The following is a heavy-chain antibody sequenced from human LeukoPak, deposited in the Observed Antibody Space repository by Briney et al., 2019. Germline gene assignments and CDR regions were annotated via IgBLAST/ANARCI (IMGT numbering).Heavy chain of an antibody. D-gene: IGHD3-22*01. CDR3: ARDNSVNYYDSSGYYLGEGWFDP. CDR1: GGSISSGDYY. J-gene: IGHJ5*02. V-gene: IGHV4-61*08. Sequence: SETLSLTCTVSGGSISSGDYYWSWIRQPPGKGLEWIGYIYYSGSTNYNPSLKSRVTISVDTSKNQFSLKLSSVTAADTAVYYCARDNSVNYYDSSGYYLGEGWFDPWGQGTLVTVSS. CDR2: IYYSGST.